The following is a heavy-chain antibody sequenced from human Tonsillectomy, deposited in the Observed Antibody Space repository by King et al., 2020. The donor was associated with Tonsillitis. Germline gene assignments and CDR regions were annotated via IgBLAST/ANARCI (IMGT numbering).Heavy chain of an antibody. Sequence: QLVQSGAEVKKPGASVKVSCTASGYTFTGFYIHWVRQAPGQGLEWMGWMNPNSGDTNYAQKFQGRVTMTRDSSITAAYMELSRLRSDDTAVYYCARDGGRYGNVNCFDPWGQGTLVAVSS. D-gene: IGHD4-11*01. V-gene: IGHV1-2*02. J-gene: IGHJ5*02. CDR2: MNPNSGDT. CDR1: GYTFTGFY. CDR3: ARDGGRYGNVNCFDP.